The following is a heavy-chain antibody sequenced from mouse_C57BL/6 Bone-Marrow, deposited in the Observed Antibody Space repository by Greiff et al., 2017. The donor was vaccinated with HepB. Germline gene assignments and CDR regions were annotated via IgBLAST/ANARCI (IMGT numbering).Heavy chain of an antibody. CDR1: GFTFSDYG. D-gene: IGHD2-1*01. CDR2: ISSGSSTI. CDR3: AWNGNYLYYYAMDY. V-gene: IGHV5-17*01. J-gene: IGHJ4*01. Sequence: EVKVVESGGGLVKPGGSLKLSCAASGFTFSDYGMRWVRQAPEKGLEWVAYISSGSSTIYYADTVKGRFTISRDNAKNTLFLQMTSLRSEDTAMYYCAWNGNYLYYYAMDYWGQGTSVTVSS.